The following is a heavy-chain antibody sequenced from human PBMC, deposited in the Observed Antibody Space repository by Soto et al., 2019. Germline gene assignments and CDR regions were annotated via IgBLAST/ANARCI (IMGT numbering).Heavy chain of an antibody. V-gene: IGHV3-48*01. CDR1: GFTFSSYS. J-gene: IGHJ3*02. D-gene: IGHD4-17*01. CDR2: ISSSSSTI. Sequence: GGSLRLSCAASGFTFSSYSMNWVRQAPGKGLEWVSYISSSSSTIYYADSVKGRFTISRDNAKNSLYLQMNSLRAEDTAVYYCARQQDYGDYVGFAFDIWGQGTMVTVSS. CDR3: ARQQDYGDYVGFAFDI.